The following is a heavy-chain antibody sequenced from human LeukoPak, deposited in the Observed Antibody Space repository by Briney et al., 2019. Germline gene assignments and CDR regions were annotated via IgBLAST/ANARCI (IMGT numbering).Heavy chain of an antibody. J-gene: IGHJ4*02. V-gene: IGHV4-4*09. CDR2: ISPRGGT. Sequence: WETLSLTCGVSGDSISSYYWSWIRQPPGKGLEWSGYISPRGGTNYNPSLTSRVTVLVDTSKNLFSLNMDFVTAADTAVYFCARRSVTRWYYSDWGQGTLVTVSS. D-gene: IGHD3-10*01. CDR1: GDSISSYY. CDR3: ARRSVTRWYYSD.